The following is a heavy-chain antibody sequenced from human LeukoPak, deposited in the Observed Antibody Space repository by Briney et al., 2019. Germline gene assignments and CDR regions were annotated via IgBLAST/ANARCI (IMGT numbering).Heavy chain of an antibody. CDR3: ARMSGDVFDY. J-gene: IGHJ4*02. D-gene: IGHD4-17*01. CDR1: GFTFSRYN. CDR2: ISSSSSTI. Sequence: SGGSLRLSCSASGFTFSRYNMNWVRQAPGKGLEWVSYISSSSSTIYYADSLKGRFTISRDNAKNSLYLQMNSLRDEDTAVYYCARMSGDVFDYWGQGTLVTVSS. V-gene: IGHV3-48*02.